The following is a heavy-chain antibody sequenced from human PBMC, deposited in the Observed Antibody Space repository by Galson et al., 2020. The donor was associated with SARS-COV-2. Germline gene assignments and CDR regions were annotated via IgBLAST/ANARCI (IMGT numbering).Heavy chain of an antibody. Sequence: GGSLRLSCAASGFTLSSYEWNWFGQAPGKGRGGVPYIGGGGNTRNSADSGKGRFTMSRDNAKNSLYLEMNSLRAEDTAVYHCARDPPPMVRGVRSYYNYYMDVWGKGTTVTVSS. CDR2: IGGGGNTR. CDR1: GFTLSSYE. J-gene: IGHJ6*03. D-gene: IGHD3-10*01. V-gene: IGHV3-48*03. CDR3: ARDPPPMVRGVRSYYNYYMDV.